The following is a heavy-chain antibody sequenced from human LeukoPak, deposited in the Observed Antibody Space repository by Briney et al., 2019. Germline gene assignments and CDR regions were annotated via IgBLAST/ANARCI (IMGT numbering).Heavy chain of an antibody. CDR3: ARGTAPIAVAGYFDY. CDR1: GGSFSGYY. V-gene: IGHV4-34*01. CDR2: INHSGST. Sequence: SETLSLTCAVYGGSFSGYYWSWIRQPPGKGLEWIGEINHSGSTSYNPSHKSRVTISVDTSKNQFSLKLSSVTAADTAVYYCARGTAPIAVAGYFDYWGQGTLVTVSS. D-gene: IGHD6-19*01. J-gene: IGHJ4*02.